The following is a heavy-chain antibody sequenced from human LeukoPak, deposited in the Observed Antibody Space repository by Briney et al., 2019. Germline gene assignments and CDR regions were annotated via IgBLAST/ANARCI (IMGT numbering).Heavy chain of an antibody. CDR1: GYSFTSYW. CDR2: IYPGDSDT. Sequence: GGSLKISFKGSGYSFTSYWIAWVRPMPGKGLEWMGIIYPGDSDTRYSPSFQGQVTISADKSISTAYLQWSSLKASDTAIYYCARVAGTTRGDYWGQGTLVTVSS. J-gene: IGHJ4*02. CDR3: ARVAGTTRGDY. D-gene: IGHD1-1*01. V-gene: IGHV5-51*01.